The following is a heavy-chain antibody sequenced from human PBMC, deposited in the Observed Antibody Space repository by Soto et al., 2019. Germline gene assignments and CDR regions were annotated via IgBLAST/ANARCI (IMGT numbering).Heavy chain of an antibody. Sequence: EVQLVESGGGLVQPGGSLRLSCAASGFTFSSYSMNWVRQAPGKGLEWVSYISSSSSTIYYADSVKGRFTISRDNAKNSLYLQMNSLRAEDTAVYYCARDLCSSTSCYIRIYYYGMDVWGQGTTVTVSS. CDR2: ISSSSSTI. J-gene: IGHJ6*02. D-gene: IGHD2-2*02. CDR1: GFTFSSYS. V-gene: IGHV3-48*01. CDR3: ARDLCSSTSCYIRIYYYGMDV.